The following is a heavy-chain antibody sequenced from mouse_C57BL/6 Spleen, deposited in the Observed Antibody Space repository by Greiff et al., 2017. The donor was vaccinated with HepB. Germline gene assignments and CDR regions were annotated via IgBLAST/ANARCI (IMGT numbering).Heavy chain of an antibody. CDR2: IDPETGGT. Sequence: VQLQQSGAELVRPGASVTLSCKASGYTFTDYAMHWVKQTPVHGLEWIGAIDPETGGTAYNQKFKGKAILTADKSSSTAYMELRRLTSEDSAVYYCTRNLYDYDRSFAYWGQGTLVTVSA. V-gene: IGHV1-15*01. CDR3: TRNLYDYDRSFAY. J-gene: IGHJ3*01. CDR1: GYTFTDYA. D-gene: IGHD2-4*01.